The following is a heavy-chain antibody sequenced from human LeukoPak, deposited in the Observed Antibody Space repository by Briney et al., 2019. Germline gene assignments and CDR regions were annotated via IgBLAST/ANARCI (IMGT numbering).Heavy chain of an antibody. J-gene: IGHJ3*02. CDR3: ARVAIMITFGGGGAFDI. Sequence: ASVKVSCKASGYTFTGYYMHWVRQAPGQGLEWMGWINPNSGGTNYAQKFQGRVTMTRDTSISTAYMELSRLRSDDTAVYYCARVAIMITFGGGGAFDIWGQGTMVTVSS. CDR1: GYTFTGYY. V-gene: IGHV1-2*02. D-gene: IGHD3-16*01. CDR2: INPNSGGT.